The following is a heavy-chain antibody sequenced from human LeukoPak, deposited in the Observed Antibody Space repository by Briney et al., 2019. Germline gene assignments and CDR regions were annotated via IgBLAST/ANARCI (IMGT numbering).Heavy chain of an antibody. CDR2: ISYDGSDK. V-gene: IGHV3-30*18. J-gene: IGHJ4*02. CDR1: GSTFSSYG. CDR3: AKDSEYGSGWNSFV. D-gene: IGHD6-19*01. Sequence: GGSLRLSCAASGSTFSSYGMHWVRQAPGKGLEWVALISYDGSDKYYADSVKGRFTISRDNSKNTLYVQMNSLRAEDTAVYYCAKDSEYGSGWNSFVWGQGTLVTVSS.